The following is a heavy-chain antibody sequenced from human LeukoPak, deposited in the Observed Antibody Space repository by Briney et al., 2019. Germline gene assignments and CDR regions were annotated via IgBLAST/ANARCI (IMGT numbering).Heavy chain of an antibody. D-gene: IGHD3-10*01. CDR1: GLTGSHNY. CDR2: IHTSGDT. J-gene: IGHJ3*02. V-gene: IGHV3-53*01. Sequence: GGSLRLSCAASGLTGSHNYVSWVRQAPGKGLEWVSAIHTSGDTCYADSVKGRFTISRENAKNSLYLQMHGLTAGDTAVYYCAREMSGSNDAFDIWGPGTMVTVSS. CDR3: AREMSGSNDAFDI.